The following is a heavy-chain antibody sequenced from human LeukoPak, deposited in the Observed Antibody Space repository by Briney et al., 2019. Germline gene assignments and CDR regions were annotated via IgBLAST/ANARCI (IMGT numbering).Heavy chain of an antibody. CDR2: INGGGNT. CDR3: ARGTTYYDILTAWFDH. J-gene: IGHJ5*02. Sequence: ASVKVSCKASGYTFTLYAIHWMRQAPGQRLEWVGWINGGGNTRYSQNFQGRVTFTRDTSANTAYMELSSLTSGDAAVYYCARGTTYYDILTAWFDHWGQGTLVTVSS. V-gene: IGHV1-3*01. CDR1: GYTFTLYA. D-gene: IGHD3-9*01.